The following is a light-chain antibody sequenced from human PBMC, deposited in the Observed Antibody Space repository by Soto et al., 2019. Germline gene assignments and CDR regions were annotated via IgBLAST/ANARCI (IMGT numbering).Light chain of an antibody. CDR3: SSYAGSNNLV. CDR2: GVT. CDR1: SSDVGTYNY. Sequence: QSALTQPPSASGSPGQSVIISCTGTSSDVGTYNYVSWYQQHPGKAPKLMIFGVTKRPSGVPDRFSGSRSGNTASLTVSGLQAEDEADYYCSSYAGSNNLVFGGGTKLTVL. J-gene: IGLJ2*01. V-gene: IGLV2-8*01.